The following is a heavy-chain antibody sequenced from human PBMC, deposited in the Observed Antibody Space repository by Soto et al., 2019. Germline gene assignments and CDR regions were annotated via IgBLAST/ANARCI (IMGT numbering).Heavy chain of an antibody. CDR1: GFTFSSYS. CDR2: ISSSSSYI. V-gene: IGHV3-21*01. Sequence: EVQLVESGGGLVKPGGSLRLSCAASGFTFSSYSMNWVRQAPGKGLEWVSSISSSSSYIYYADSVKGRFTISRDNAKNSLYLQMNSLRAEDTAVYYCARDSHYNEGATYPFDIWGQGTMVTVSS. D-gene: IGHD1-26*01. CDR3: ARDSHYNEGATYPFDI. J-gene: IGHJ3*02.